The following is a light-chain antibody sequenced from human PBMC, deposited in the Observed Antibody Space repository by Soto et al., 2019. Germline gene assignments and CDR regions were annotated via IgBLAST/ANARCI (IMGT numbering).Light chain of an antibody. V-gene: IGKV3-11*01. Sequence: PGERATLSCRASQRVSSYLAWYQQKPGQAPRLLIYDASNRATGIPARFSGSGSGTDFTLTISSLEPEDFAVYYCQQRSNWPPQVGGGTKVEIK. CDR3: QQRSNWPPQ. J-gene: IGKJ4*01. CDR2: DAS. CDR1: QRVSSY.